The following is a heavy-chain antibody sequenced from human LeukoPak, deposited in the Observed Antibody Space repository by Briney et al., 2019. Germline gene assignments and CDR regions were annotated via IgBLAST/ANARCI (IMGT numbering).Heavy chain of an antibody. D-gene: IGHD4/OR15-4a*01. CDR3: ARVGTIKWLAHDY. CDR1: GFTFSSYA. Sequence: PGGSLRLSCAASGFTFSSYAMHWVRQAPGKGLEWVAVISYDGSNKYYADSVKGRFTISRDNSKNTLYLQMNSLRAEDTAVYYCARVGTIKWLAHDYRGQGTLVTVSS. V-gene: IGHV3-30-3*01. CDR2: ISYDGSNK. J-gene: IGHJ4*02.